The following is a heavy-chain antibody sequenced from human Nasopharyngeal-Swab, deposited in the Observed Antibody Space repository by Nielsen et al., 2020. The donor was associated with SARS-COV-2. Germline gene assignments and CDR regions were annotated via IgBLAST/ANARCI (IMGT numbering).Heavy chain of an antibody. Sequence: SQTLSLTCGVSGGSFNEYYWSWIRQSPDKGLECIGEINHSDRTIYNPSLKSRLTISVDTSKSQFSLELRSVTATDTAVYYCARSTWIPLDSWGPGTLVTVSS. CDR3: ARSTWIPLDS. CDR1: GGSFNEYY. V-gene: IGHV4-34*01. CDR2: INHSDRT. J-gene: IGHJ4*02. D-gene: IGHD5-12*01.